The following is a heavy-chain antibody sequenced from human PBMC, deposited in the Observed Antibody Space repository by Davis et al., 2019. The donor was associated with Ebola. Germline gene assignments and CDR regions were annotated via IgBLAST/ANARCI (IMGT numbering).Heavy chain of an antibody. J-gene: IGHJ3*01. V-gene: IGHV3-53*01. CDR2: LYPDERT. Sequence: GGSLRLSCVVSGLSASTNYMGWVRQAPGKVLEWVSLLYPDERTFYADSVKGRFTISRDNSRNTLYLQMNGLRVEDTAIYYCAKDTSNIWFDVWGQGTMVTVSS. CDR3: AKDTSNIWFDV. D-gene: IGHD1-26*01. CDR1: GLSASTNY.